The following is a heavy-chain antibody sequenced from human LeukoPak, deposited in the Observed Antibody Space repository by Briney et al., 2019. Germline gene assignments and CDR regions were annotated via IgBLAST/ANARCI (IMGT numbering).Heavy chain of an antibody. J-gene: IGHJ4*02. Sequence: GGSLRLSCAASGFTFSSYAVSWVRQAPGKGLEWVANIKQDGSEKYYVDSVKGRFTISRDNAKNSLYLQMNSLRAEDTAVYYCARAPVYDYGDYWGQGTLVTVSP. CDR3: ARAPVYDYGDY. D-gene: IGHD5/OR15-5a*01. CDR1: GFTFSSYA. CDR2: IKQDGSEK. V-gene: IGHV3-7*01.